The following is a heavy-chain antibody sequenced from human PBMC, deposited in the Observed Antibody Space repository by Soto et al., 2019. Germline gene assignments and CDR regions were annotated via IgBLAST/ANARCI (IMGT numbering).Heavy chain of an antibody. D-gene: IGHD5-12*01. J-gene: IGHJ4*02. Sequence: QVQLVKSGAEVKKPGSSVNVSCKASGGTFSSYTISWVRQAPGQGLEWMGRIIPILGIANYAQKFQGRVTITADKSTSTAYMELSRLRSEDTAVYYCARDSYSGKFDYWGQGTLVTVSS. CDR3: ARDSYSGKFDY. V-gene: IGHV1-69*08. CDR2: IIPILGIA. CDR1: GGTFSSYT.